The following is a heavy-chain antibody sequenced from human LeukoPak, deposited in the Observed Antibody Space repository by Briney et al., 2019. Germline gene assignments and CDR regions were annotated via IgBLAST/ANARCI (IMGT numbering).Heavy chain of an antibody. Sequence: PGGSLRLSCAASGFTFSSSWMTWVRQAPGKGLEWVANIDQDGGEKYYVDSVKGRFTISRDNAKKSLYLQMNSLRVEDTAVYFCAREASGSGCLDYWGQGTLVTVSS. V-gene: IGHV3-7*01. CDR1: GFTFSSSW. CDR3: AREASGSGCLDY. CDR2: IDQDGGEK. J-gene: IGHJ4*02. D-gene: IGHD2-15*01.